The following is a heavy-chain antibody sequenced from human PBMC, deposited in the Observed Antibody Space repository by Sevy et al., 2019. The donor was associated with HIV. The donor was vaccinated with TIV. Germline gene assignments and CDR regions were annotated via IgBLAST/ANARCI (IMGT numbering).Heavy chain of an antibody. Sequence: GGSLRLSCAASGFTFSSYSMNWVRQAPGKGLEWVSSISSSSSYIYYADSVKGRFTISRDNAKNSLYLQMNSLRAEDTAVYYCAGDRGYSSGWFEGRYYYYGMDVWGQGTTVTVSS. CDR1: GFTFSSYS. J-gene: IGHJ6*02. CDR3: AGDRGYSSGWFEGRYYYYGMDV. V-gene: IGHV3-21*01. D-gene: IGHD6-19*01. CDR2: ISSSSSYI.